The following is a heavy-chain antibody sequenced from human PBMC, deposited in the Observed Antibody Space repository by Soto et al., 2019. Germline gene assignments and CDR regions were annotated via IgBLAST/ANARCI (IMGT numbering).Heavy chain of an antibody. J-gene: IGHJ6*02. D-gene: IGHD2-15*01. V-gene: IGHV3-30-3*01. CDR1: GFTFSNYA. Sequence: QVQLVESGGGVVQPGRSLRLSCAASGFTFSNYAVHWVRQAPGKGLEWVSIISHDGINKYYADSVKGRFTISRDKSKNXVYXQXTSLRADDMAVYHCARDRGDCSGGSCYWNYYYGMDVWGQGTTVTVSS. CDR2: ISHDGINK. CDR3: ARDRGDCSGGSCYWNYYYGMDV.